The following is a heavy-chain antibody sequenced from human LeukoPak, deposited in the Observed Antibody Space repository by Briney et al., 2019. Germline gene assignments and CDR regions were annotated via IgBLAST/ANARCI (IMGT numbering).Heavy chain of an antibody. CDR2: ISSRGSSM. CDR1: GFTLCGYE. V-gene: IGHV3-48*03. J-gene: IGHJ2*01. D-gene: IGHD4-17*01. Sequence: PGGSLRLTCAASGFTLCGYEMNWLRQAPGKGLEWVSSISSRGSSMYYVDSVKGRFTISRDNAKNSLYLQMNSLRAEDTATYYCARSFGDTYYWYFGLWGRGTLLTVSS. CDR3: ARSFGDTYYWYFGL.